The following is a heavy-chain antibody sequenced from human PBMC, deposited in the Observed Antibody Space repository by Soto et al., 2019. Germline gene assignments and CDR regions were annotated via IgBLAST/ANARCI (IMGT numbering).Heavy chain of an antibody. D-gene: IGHD6-19*01. J-gene: IGHJ5*02. CDR1: GGSINSGSYF. Sequence: SETLSLTCSVSGGSINSGSYFWGWVRQPPGKGLEWIGSIYYSGSTYYNPSLRSRVTISVDTSKNQFSLKLSSVTAADTAVFYCARHYSSGSRNWFDPWGQGTLVTVSS. CDR3: ARHYSSGSRNWFDP. CDR2: IYYSGST. V-gene: IGHV4-39*01.